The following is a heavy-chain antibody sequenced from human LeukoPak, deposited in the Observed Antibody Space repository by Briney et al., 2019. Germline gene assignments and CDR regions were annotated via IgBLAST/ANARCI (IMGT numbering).Heavy chain of an antibody. V-gene: IGHV4-4*07. D-gene: IGHD6-13*01. CDR2: IYTSGST. CDR3: ARSLRAAAGHYYYMDV. J-gene: IGHJ6*03. Sequence: KPSETLSLTCTVSGGSISSYYWSWIRQPAGKGLEWIGRIYTSGSTNYNPSLKSRVTMSVDTSKNQFSLKLSSVTAADTAVYYCARSLRAAAGHYYYMDVWGKGTTVTVSS. CDR1: GGSISSYY.